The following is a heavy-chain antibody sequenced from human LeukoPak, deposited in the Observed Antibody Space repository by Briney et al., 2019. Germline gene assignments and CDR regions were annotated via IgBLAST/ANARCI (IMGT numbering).Heavy chain of an antibody. V-gene: IGHV3-9*03. Sequence: LSLTCTVSGGSISSYLWSWIRQPAGKGLEWVSGISWNSGSIGYADSVKGRFTISRDNAKNSLYLQMNSLRAEDMALYYCAKDISSYYDSSGGSFDIWGQGTMVTVSS. D-gene: IGHD3-22*01. CDR1: GGSISSYL. J-gene: IGHJ3*02. CDR3: AKDISSYYDSSGGSFDI. CDR2: ISWNSGSI.